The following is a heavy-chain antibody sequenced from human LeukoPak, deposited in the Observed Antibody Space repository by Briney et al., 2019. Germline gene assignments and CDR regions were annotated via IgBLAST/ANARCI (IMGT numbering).Heavy chain of an antibody. CDR3: ARESIEAGGFFGY. Sequence: PGGSLRLSCAASGFTFSTYWMTWVRQAPGKGLEWVATINQDGSEKYYVDSVKGRFTISRDNTKNSLYLQMNSLRVEDTAVYYCARESIEAGGFFGYWGQGTLVTVSS. CDR1: GFTFSTYW. CDR2: INQDGSEK. D-gene: IGHD6-13*01. V-gene: IGHV3-7*01. J-gene: IGHJ4*02.